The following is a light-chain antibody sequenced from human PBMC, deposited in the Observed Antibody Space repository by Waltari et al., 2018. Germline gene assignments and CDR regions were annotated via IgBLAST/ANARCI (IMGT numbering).Light chain of an antibody. J-gene: IGLJ2*01. CDR2: EVS. V-gene: IGLV2-11*01. CDR3: CSYAGSYTFEV. Sequence: QAALTQSRSVSGSPGQSVTISCTGTRSDIGGYNYVSWYQQHPGTAPKLMIYEVSKRPSGVSDRFSGSKSGNTASLTISGLQAEDEADYYCCSYAGSYTFEVFGGGTRLTVL. CDR1: RSDIGGYNY.